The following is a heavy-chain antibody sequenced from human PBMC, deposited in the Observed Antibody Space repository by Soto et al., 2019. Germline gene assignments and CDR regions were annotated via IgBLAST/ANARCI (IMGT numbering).Heavy chain of an antibody. CDR2: MNPKSGNT. Sequence: ASVKVSCKASGYTFTRYDINWVRQATGQGLEWMGWMNPKSGNTGYAQKFQGRVTMTRNTSISTAYMELSSLRSEDKAVDYCARGSSSLLWFGESGRGWFDPWGQGTPVTVSS. CDR1: GYTFTRYD. CDR3: ARGSSSLLWFGESGRGWFDP. J-gene: IGHJ5*02. V-gene: IGHV1-8*01. D-gene: IGHD3-10*01.